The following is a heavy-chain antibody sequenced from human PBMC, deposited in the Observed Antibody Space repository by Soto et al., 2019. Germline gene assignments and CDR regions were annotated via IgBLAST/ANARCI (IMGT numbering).Heavy chain of an antibody. CDR3: ARGMGAAWVTPLSH. CDR2: LYTADST. Sequence: PGGSLRLSCIASGFNVDNVYMSWVRQAPGKGLEWVSVLYTADSTNYADSVKGRFTISRDSSKNTVYLQMDSLRAGDTAAYYCARGMGAAWVTPLSHWGQGTLVTVSS. CDR1: GFNVDNVY. D-gene: IGHD2-21*02. V-gene: IGHV3-53*01. J-gene: IGHJ4*02.